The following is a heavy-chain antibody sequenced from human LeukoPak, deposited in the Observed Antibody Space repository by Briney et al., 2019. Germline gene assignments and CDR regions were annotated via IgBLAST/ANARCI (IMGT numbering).Heavy chain of an antibody. CDR3: TRRGDL. CDR2: IYASQNS. J-gene: IGHJ5*02. V-gene: IGHV4-61*02. CDR1: GGSILGGSHY. Sequence: SQTLSLTCTVSGGSILGGSHYWGWVRQPAGQGLEWIGRIYASQNSDYNPSLRGRVTMSVDTAKNQFSLMLRSVTAADTAVYYCTRRGDLWGQGTLVTVSS.